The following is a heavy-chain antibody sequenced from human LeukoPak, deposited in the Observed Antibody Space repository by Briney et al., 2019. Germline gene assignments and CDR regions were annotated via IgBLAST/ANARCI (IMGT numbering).Heavy chain of an antibody. CDR2: IYYSGST. D-gene: IGHD3-3*01. CDR3: ARLGYDFWSGYSNWFDP. Sequence: SETLSLTCTVSGGSISSYCWSWIRQPPGKGLEWIGYIYYSGSTNYNPSLKSRVTISVDTSKNQFSLKLSSVTAADTAVYYCARLGYDFWSGYSNWFDPWGQGTLVTVSS. V-gene: IGHV4-59*01. CDR1: GGSISSYC. J-gene: IGHJ5*02.